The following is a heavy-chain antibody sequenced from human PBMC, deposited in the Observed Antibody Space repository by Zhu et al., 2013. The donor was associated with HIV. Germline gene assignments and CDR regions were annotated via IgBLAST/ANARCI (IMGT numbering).Heavy chain of an antibody. V-gene: IGHV1-69*01. D-gene: IGHD1-1*01. CDR2: IIPIFGTT. CDR1: GGPFSTYV. CDR3: ARVVVRNDERAYYYMDF. Sequence: QVQLVQSGAEVKKPGSSVKVSCKASGGPFSTYVISWVRQAPGQGLEWMGGIIPIFGTTNYAQRFQGRVTITADESTSTAYMQLRSLRSDDTAIYYCARVVVRNDERAYYYMDFWGKGTTVTVSS. J-gene: IGHJ6*03.